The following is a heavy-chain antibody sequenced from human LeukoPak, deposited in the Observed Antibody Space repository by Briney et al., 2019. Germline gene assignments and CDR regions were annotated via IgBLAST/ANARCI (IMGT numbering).Heavy chain of an antibody. CDR3: ARGTLSLRRLNAFDV. CDR2: INRSGST. J-gene: IGHJ3*01. V-gene: IGHV4-34*01. Sequence: SETLSLTCAVYGGSFSGYYWTWIRQPPGKGLEWIGEINRSGSTNYNPSLKSRVTISLNTSKNQFSLKLTSVTAAYTAVYYCARGTLSLRRLNAFDVWGQGTMVTVSS. D-gene: IGHD2-21*02. CDR1: GGSFSGYY.